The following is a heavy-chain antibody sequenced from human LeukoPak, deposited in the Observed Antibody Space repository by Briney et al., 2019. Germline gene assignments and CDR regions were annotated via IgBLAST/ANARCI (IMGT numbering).Heavy chain of an antibody. CDR1: GFTFSSHG. CDR2: TKQDGSEI. Sequence: PGGSLRLSCAASGFTFSSHGMNWVRQAPGKGLEWVANTKQDGSEIYYVGSVKGRFTISRDNAKNSLYLQMNSLRAEDTAVYYCVRRYMATSAEDFDHWGQGTLVTVSS. V-gene: IGHV3-7*01. D-gene: IGHD5-24*01. J-gene: IGHJ4*02. CDR3: VRRYMATSAEDFDH.